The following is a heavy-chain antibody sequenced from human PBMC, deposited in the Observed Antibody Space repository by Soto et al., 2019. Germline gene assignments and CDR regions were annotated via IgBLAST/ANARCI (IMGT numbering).Heavy chain of an antibody. CDR2: IIPIFGTA. CDR3: ARDGGRHSGGIDY. Sequence: QVQLVQSGAEVKKPGSAVKVSCKASGGTFSSYSINWVRQAPGQGLEWMGEIIPIFGTANYAQKFQGRVTITADESTSTAYMELSSLRYGDTAVYYCARDGGRHSGGIDYWGQGTLVTVSS. CDR1: GGTFSSYS. J-gene: IGHJ4*02. D-gene: IGHD1-26*01. V-gene: IGHV1-69*01.